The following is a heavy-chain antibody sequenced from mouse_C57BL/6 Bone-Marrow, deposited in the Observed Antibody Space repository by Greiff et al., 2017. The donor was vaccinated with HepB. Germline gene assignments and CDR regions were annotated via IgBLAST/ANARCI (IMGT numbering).Heavy chain of an antibody. V-gene: IGHV1-81*01. D-gene: IGHD1-1*01. CDR2: IYPRSGNT. CDR3: ARPITTVGGNWYFDV. CDR1: GYTFTSYG. J-gene: IGHJ1*03. Sequence: QVQLKESGAELARPGASVKLSCKASGYTFTSYGISWVKQRTGQGLEWIGEIYPRSGNTYYNEKFKGKATLTADKSSSTAYMELRSLTSEDTAVYFGARPITTVGGNWYFDVWGTGTTVTVSS.